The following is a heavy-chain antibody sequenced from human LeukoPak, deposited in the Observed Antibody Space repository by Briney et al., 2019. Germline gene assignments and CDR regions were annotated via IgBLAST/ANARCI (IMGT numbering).Heavy chain of an antibody. CDR3: ARGLRLPSRSTPAVPHV. CDR2: INHSGTT. J-gene: IGHJ6*03. V-gene: IGHV4-34*01. Sequence: TTSETLSLTCAVYGGSFSDYYWNWIRQPPGKGLEWIGEINHSGTTNYNPSLKSRVTISVDTSKNQFSLRLSSVTAADTAVYYCARGLRLPSRSTPAVPHVWGKGTTVTVS. D-gene: IGHD2/OR15-2a*01. CDR1: GGSFSDYY.